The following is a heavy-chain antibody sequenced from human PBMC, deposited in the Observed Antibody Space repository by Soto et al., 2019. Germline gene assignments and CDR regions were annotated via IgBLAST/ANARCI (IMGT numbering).Heavy chain of an antibody. CDR3: AKGGTDSWMIRVLFIFDY. J-gene: IGHJ4*02. V-gene: IGHV3-23*01. D-gene: IGHD1-26*01. CDR2: ISGSGGST. Sequence: PGGSLRLSCAASGFTFSSYAMSWVRQAPGKGLEWVSAISGSGGSTYYADSVKGRFTISRDNSKNTLYLQMNSLRAEDTAVYYCAKGGTDSWMIRVLFIFDYWGQGTLVTVSS. CDR1: GFTFSSYA.